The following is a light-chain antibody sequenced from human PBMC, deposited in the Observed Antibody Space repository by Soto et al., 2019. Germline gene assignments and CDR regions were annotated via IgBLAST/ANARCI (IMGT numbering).Light chain of an antibody. J-gene: IGLJ1*01. CDR3: SSYTSSSARKYV. V-gene: IGLV2-14*03. CDR2: DVT. Sequence: QPASVSGSPGQSITISCTGASSDVGGYNYVSWYQQHPGKAPKVMIYDVTNRPSGVSSRFSGSKSGNTASLTISGLQAEDEADYYCSSYTSSSARKYVFGTGTKLTVL. CDR1: SSDVGGYNY.